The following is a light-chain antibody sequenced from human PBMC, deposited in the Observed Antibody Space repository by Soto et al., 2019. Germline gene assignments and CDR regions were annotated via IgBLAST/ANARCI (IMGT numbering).Light chain of an antibody. CDR2: DAS. J-gene: IGKJ3*01. Sequence: DIQMTQSPSTLSASIGDRVTITCRASQSISSWLAWYQQKPGKAPKLLMYDASNLESGVPSRFSGSGSGTEFTLTISSLQPDDFATYYCQQYNSYPFTFGPGTKWISN. V-gene: IGKV1-5*01. CDR1: QSISSW. CDR3: QQYNSYPFT.